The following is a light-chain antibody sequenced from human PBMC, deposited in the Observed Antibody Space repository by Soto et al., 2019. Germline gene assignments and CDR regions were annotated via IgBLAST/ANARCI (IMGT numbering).Light chain of an antibody. V-gene: IGLV1-40*01. CDR2: NNN. CDR3: QSYDSSLSGWV. Sequence: QSALTQPPSVSGAPGQRVTISCTGSSSNFGAGYHVHWYQQLPRTAPKLLIYNNNNRPSGVPDRFSGSKSGTSASLAITGLQAEDEADYYCQSYDSSLSGWVFGGGTKLTVL. CDR1: SSNFGAGYH. J-gene: IGLJ3*02.